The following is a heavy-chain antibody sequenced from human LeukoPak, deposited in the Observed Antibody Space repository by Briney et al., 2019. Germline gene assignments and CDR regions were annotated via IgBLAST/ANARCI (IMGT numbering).Heavy chain of an antibody. CDR1: GGSISSSSYY. Sequence: SETLSLTCTVSGGSISSSSYYWGWIRQPPGKGLEWIGGIYYSGSTYYNPSLKSRVTISVDTSKNQFSLKLSSVTAADTAVYYCARSQWLGNFDYWGQGTLVTVSS. V-gene: IGHV4-39*01. D-gene: IGHD6-19*01. CDR2: IYYSGST. CDR3: ARSQWLGNFDY. J-gene: IGHJ4*02.